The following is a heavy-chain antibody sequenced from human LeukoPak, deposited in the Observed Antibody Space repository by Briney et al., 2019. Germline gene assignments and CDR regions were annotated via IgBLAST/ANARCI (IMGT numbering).Heavy chain of an antibody. CDR3: ARDRGCSGGSCYSWKVDDAFDI. J-gene: IGHJ3*02. V-gene: IGHV4-39*07. D-gene: IGHD2-15*01. Sequence: SETLSLTCTVSGGSIDSSSYYWGWIRQPPGKGLEWIGSIYYSGSAYYNPSLESRVTISVDTSKNQFSLRLTSVTAADTAVYYCARDRGCSGGSCYSWKVDDAFDIWGQGTVVTVSS. CDR1: GGSIDSSSYY. CDR2: IYYSGSA.